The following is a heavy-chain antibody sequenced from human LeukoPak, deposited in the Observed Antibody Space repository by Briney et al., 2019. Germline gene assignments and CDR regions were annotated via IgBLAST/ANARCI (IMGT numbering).Heavy chain of an antibody. D-gene: IGHD6-13*01. CDR3: ARYGQQLVSDY. CDR1: GFTFSNYE. Sequence: GGSLRLSCAASGFTFSNYEMYWVRQAPGKGLEWLSYISSSGSTLYYADSGKGRFTISRDNAKSSLYLQMNSLRAEDTAVYYCARYGQQLVSDYWGQGTLLTVSS. V-gene: IGHV3-48*03. CDR2: ISSSGSTL. J-gene: IGHJ4*02.